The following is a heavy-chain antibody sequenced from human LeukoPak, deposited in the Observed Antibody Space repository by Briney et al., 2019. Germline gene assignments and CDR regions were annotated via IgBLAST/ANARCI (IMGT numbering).Heavy chain of an antibody. CDR2: ISGSGDRT. J-gene: IGHJ6*03. CDR1: GFTFRSYG. Sequence: GGSLRLSCAASGFTFRSYGMIWVRQAPGKGLEWVSGISGSGDRTYYEDSVKGRFTISRDDSKNTLYLQMNSLRAEDTAVYYCAKGSIVGATSYYYMDVWGKGTTVTISS. V-gene: IGHV3-23*01. CDR3: AKGSIVGATSYYYMDV. D-gene: IGHD1-26*01.